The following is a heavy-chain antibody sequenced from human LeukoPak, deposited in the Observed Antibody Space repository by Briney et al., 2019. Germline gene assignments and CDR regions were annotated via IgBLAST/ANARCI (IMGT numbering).Heavy chain of an antibody. V-gene: IGHV4-34*01. J-gene: IGHJ4*02. CDR2: IDHSGRT. D-gene: IGHD6-19*01. CDR1: GGSFSGYY. CDR3: ARKGLTKPLSVAVDFDS. Sequence: SETLSLTCAVYGGSFSGYYWSWIRQPPGKGLEWIAEIDHSGRTNFNRSLRSRITISVDTSKKHFSLKLSSVTAADTAVYYCARKGLTKPLSVAVDFDSWGQGTLVTVSS.